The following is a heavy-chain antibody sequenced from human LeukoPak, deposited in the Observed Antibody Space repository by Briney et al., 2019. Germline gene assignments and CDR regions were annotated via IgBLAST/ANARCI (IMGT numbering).Heavy chain of an antibody. D-gene: IGHD3-22*01. CDR3: AKEIDYDSSGYYSNFDY. V-gene: IGHV3-23*01. Sequence: GGSMRLSCAASGFTFSSYGMTWVRQAPGKGLEWVSIISGSGDTTYYADSVKGRFTISRDNSKNTLYLQMNSLRVDDTAVYYCAKEIDYDSSGYYSNFDYWGQGTLVTVSS. J-gene: IGHJ4*02. CDR1: GFTFSSYG. CDR2: ISGSGDTT.